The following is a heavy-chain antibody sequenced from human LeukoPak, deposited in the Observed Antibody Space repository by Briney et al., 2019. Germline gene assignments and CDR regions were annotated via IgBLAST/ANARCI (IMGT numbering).Heavy chain of an antibody. J-gene: IGHJ4*01. D-gene: IGHD3-10*01. CDR3: AKHYMGPYDNRGLDY. CDR2: INHNGKI. CDR1: GGSFSGYF. Sequence: SETLSLTCAVSGGSFSGYFWNWIRQPPGKGLEWIGEINHNGKINYNPSLKSRVTISIDTSKNQFSLKLSSVTAADTATYYCAKHYMGPYDNRGLDYWGQGSLVTVSS. V-gene: IGHV4-34*01.